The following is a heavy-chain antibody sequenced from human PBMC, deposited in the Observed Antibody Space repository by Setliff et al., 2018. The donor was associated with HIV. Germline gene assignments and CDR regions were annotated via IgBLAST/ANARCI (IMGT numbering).Heavy chain of an antibody. CDR3: ARDPPGHGDSNDY. CDR2: IYYTWST. CDR1: GGSVGSGSYY. J-gene: IGHJ4*02. Sequence: SETLPLTCTVSGGSVGSGSYYWSWTRQPPGKGLEYIGYIYYTWSTTYNPSLKSRVSMSIDTSKNQFSLRLTSVTAADTAVYYCARDPPGHGDSNDYWGQGTLVTVSS. V-gene: IGHV4-61*01. D-gene: IGHD4-17*01.